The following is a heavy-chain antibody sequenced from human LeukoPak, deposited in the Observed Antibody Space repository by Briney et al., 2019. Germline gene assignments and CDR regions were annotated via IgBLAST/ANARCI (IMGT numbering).Heavy chain of an antibody. V-gene: IGHV3-53*05. J-gene: IGHJ4*02. CDR2: IYSDGST. Sequence: GGSLRLSCAASGVTVGNNYMSWARQPPGKGLEGISVIYSDGSTYYADSVKGRFTISRDSSEHTLYLQMNSRRAEDTAVYYCARDPGGGPTHGFWGQGTLVTVSS. CDR1: GVTVGNNY. CDR3: ARDPGGGPTHGF. D-gene: IGHD1-26*01.